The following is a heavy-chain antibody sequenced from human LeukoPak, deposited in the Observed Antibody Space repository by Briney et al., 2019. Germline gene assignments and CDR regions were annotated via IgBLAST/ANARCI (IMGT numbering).Heavy chain of an antibody. Sequence: SQTLSLTCTVSGGSISSGSYSWSWIRQPAGKGLEWIGRIYTSGNTNYNPSLKSRVTISVDTSKNQFSLKLSSVTAADTAVYLCARGSVYSSSSVFPPFDYWGQGTLVTVSS. CDR2: IYTSGNT. J-gene: IGHJ4*02. D-gene: IGHD6-6*01. CDR1: GGSISSGSYS. CDR3: ARGSVYSSSSVFPPFDY. V-gene: IGHV4-61*02.